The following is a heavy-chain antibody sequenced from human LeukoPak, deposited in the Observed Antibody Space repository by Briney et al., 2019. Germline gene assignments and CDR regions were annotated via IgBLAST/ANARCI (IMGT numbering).Heavy chain of an antibody. V-gene: IGHV3-30-3*01. CDR2: ISSDGNKK. J-gene: IGHJ4*02. Sequence: GGSLRLSCATSGFTFTSYAMQWVRQAPGKGLEWVAVISSDGNKKNYADSVKGRFTISKDSSKNTLYLQMNTLRAEDTALYYCARDIGRDTITTEIEYWGQGTLVTVSS. D-gene: IGHD4-11*01. CDR3: ARDIGRDTITTEIEY. CDR1: GFTFTSYA.